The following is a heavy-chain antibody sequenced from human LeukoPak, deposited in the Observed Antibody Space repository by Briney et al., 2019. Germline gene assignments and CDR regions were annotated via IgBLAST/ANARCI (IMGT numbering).Heavy chain of an antibody. J-gene: IGHJ6*02. D-gene: IGHD3-22*01. CDR2: IYYSGST. CDR1: GGSISSGDCY. V-gene: IGHV4-30-4*01. CDR3: ARREGSSGYYYYYYGMDV. Sequence: SETLSLTCTVSGGSISSGDCYWSWIRQPPGKGLEWIGYIYYSGSTYYNPSLKSRVTISVDTSKNQFSLKLSSVTAADTAVYYCARREGSSGYYYYYYGMDVWGQGTTVTVSS.